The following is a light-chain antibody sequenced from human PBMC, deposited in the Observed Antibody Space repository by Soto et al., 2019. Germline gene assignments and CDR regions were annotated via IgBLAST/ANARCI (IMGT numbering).Light chain of an antibody. Sequence: QSVLTQPPSASASLGASVTLTCTLSSGYSNYKVDWYQQRPGKGPRFVMRVGTGGIVGSKGDGIPDRFSVLGSGLKRYLTIKNIQEEDESDYHCGADHGSGSNFVHVVFGGGTKLTVL. CDR2: VGTGGIVG. V-gene: IGLV9-49*01. CDR3: GADHGSGSNFVHVV. CDR1: SGYSNYK. J-gene: IGLJ2*01.